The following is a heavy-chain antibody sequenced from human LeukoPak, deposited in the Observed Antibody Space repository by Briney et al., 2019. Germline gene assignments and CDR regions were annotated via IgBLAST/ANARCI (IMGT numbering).Heavy chain of an antibody. V-gene: IGHV1-24*01. CDR3: ARGPADSSGYFNWFDP. J-gene: IGHJ5*02. D-gene: IGHD3-22*01. Sequence: ASVKVSCKVSGYTLTELSMHWVRQAPGKGLEWMGGFDPEDGETIYAQKFQGRVTMTEDTSTDTAYMELSSLRSEDTAVYYCARGPADSSGYFNWFDPWGQGTLVTVSS. CDR2: FDPEDGET. CDR1: GYTLTELS.